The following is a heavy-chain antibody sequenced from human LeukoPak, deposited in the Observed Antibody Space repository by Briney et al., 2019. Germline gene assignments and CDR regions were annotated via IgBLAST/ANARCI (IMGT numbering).Heavy chain of an antibody. CDR3: ARDHGSSWYYYYYMDV. J-gene: IGHJ6*03. V-gene: IGHV3-30*04. CDR2: ISYDGSNK. Sequence: GRSLRLSCAASGFTFSSYAMHWVRQAPGKGLEWVAVISYDGSNKYYADSVKGRFTISRDNSKNTLYLQMNSLRAEDTAVYYCARDHGSSWYYYYYMDVWGKGTTVTVSS. D-gene: IGHD6-13*01. CDR1: GFTFSSYA.